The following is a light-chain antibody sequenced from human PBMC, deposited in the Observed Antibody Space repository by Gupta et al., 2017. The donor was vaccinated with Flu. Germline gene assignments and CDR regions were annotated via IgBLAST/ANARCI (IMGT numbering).Light chain of an antibody. CDR2: NNS. J-gene: IGLJ2*01. CDR1: SSNIGAGYD. Sequence: QSVLTQSPSVSGAPGQRVTISCTGSSSNIGAGYDIHWYQLLPGTAPKLLIYNNSNRPSGIPDRFSGSKSGTSASLAITGLQAEEEADYYCQSYDSSLSNVIFGGGTKLTVL. V-gene: IGLV1-40*01. CDR3: QSYDSSLSNVI.